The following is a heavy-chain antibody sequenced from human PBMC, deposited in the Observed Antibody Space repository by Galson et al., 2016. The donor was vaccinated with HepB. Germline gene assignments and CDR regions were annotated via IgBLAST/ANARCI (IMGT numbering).Heavy chain of an antibody. V-gene: IGHV4-39*02. D-gene: IGHD3-22*01. CDR3: ARLFYYESSCYLH. CDR2: IYYSGST. J-gene: IGHJ4*02. Sequence: ATLSLTCSVFCDSIISTSYHWGWIRQPPGKGLEWIGSIYYSGSTYYNPSLKSRVTISVDTSKNHFSLKVSSVTDADTAVYYCARLFYYESSCYLHWGQGALVTVSS. CDR1: CDSIISTSYH.